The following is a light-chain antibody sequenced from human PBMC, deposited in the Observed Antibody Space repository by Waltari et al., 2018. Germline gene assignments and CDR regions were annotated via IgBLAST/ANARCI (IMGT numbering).Light chain of an antibody. J-gene: IGKJ2*01. CDR2: DAS. Sequence: EIVLTQSPATLSLSPGERATISCRASQSISSYLAWYQQKPGQAPRLLIYDASNRATGIPARFSGGGSGTDFTLTISSLQPEDFATYYCQHSYRPPYIFGQGTKLEIK. CDR3: QHSYRPPYI. CDR1: QSISSY. V-gene: IGKV3-11*01.